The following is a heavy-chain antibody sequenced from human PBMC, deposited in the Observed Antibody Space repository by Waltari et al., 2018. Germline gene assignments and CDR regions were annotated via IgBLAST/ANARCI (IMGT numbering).Heavy chain of an antibody. CDR2: INPRGNVI. V-gene: IGHV3-74*01. J-gene: IGHJ4*02. Sequence: EVQLVESGGGLVLPGGSLRLPCAASGFTVTTYWMHWVRQAPGKGLVWGARINPRGNVIIYADSVKGRFTISRDISMNTLHLQMSSLRAEDTAIYYCIKDAYGPNDYCGQGALVTVSS. D-gene: IGHD3-10*01. CDR1: GFTVTTYW. CDR3: IKDAYGPNDY.